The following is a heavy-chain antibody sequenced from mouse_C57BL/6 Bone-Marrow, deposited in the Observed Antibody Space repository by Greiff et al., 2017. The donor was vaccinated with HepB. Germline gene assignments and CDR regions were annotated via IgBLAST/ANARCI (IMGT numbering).Heavy chain of an antibody. CDR2: IYPSDSET. CDR1: GYTFTSYW. V-gene: IGHV1-61*01. Sequence: VQLQQPGAELVRPGSSVKLSCKASGYTFTSYWMDWVKQRPGQGLEWIGNIYPSDSETHYNQKFKDKATLTVDKSSSTAYMQLSSLTSEDSAVYDCVIYYGNGAMDYWGRGTSVTVSS. CDR3: VIYYGNGAMDY. D-gene: IGHD2-1*01. J-gene: IGHJ4*01.